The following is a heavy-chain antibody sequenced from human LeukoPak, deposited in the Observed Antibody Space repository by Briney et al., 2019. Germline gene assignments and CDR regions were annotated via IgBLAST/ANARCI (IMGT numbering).Heavy chain of an antibody. D-gene: IGHD3-10*01. V-gene: IGHV3-21*01. CDR3: ARSPYYGSGSYFYYYGMDV. CDR1: GFTFSSYS. J-gene: IGHJ6*02. Sequence: GGSLRLSCAASGFTFSSYSMNWVRQAPGKGLEWVSSISSSSSYIYYADSVKGRFTISRDNAKNSLYLQMNSLRDEDTAVYYCARSPYYGSGSYFYYYGMDVWGQGTTVTVSS. CDR2: ISSSSSYI.